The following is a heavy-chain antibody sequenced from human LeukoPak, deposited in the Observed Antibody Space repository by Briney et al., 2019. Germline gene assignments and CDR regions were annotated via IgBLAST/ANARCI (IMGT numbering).Heavy chain of an antibody. D-gene: IGHD3-22*01. CDR1: GYTLTELS. J-gene: IGHJ5*02. CDR3: ATDLPYSYDSSGSP. CDR2: FDPEDGET. Sequence: ASVKVSCKVSGYTLTELSMHWVRQAPGKGFEWMGGFDPEDGETIYAQKFQGRVTMTEDTSTDTAYMELSSLRSEDTAVYYCATDLPYSYDSSGSPWGQGTLVTVSS. V-gene: IGHV1-24*01.